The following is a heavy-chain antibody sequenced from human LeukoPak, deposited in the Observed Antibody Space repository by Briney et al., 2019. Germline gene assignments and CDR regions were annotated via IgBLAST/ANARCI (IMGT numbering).Heavy chain of an antibody. D-gene: IGHD1-26*01. Sequence: GGSLRLSCAASGFTSSTYYMSWVRQAPGKGLEWVSGIYGGGNSYYAESVTGRFTISRDNSRNTLHLQMNSLRGEDTAVYYCARELTVGATIDYWGQGTLVTVSS. CDR1: GFTSSTYY. CDR2: IYGGGNS. CDR3: ARELTVGATIDY. V-gene: IGHV3-66*02. J-gene: IGHJ4*02.